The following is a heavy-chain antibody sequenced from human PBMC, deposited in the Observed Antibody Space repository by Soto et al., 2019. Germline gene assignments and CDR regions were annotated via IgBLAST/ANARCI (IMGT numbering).Heavy chain of an antibody. J-gene: IGHJ5*02. Sequence: SETLSLTCTVSGDSIISSDFYWGWVRQPPGKGLEWIGSIFYLGSSYYNPSLKSRVTMSVDTSKSQFSLRLRSVTAADTALYFCARHSLALRKNNWFDPWGQGIMVIVSS. CDR3: ARHSLALRKNNWFDP. V-gene: IGHV4-39*01. D-gene: IGHD3-3*02. CDR2: IFYLGSS. CDR1: GDSIISSDFY.